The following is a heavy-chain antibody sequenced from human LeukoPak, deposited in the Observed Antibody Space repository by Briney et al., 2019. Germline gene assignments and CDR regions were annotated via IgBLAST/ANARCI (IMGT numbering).Heavy chain of an antibody. Sequence: PSETLSLTCTVSGGSISSYYWSWIRQPAGKGLEWIGRVYSSGSTNYNPSLKSRVSISVDTSKNQFSLRLSSVTAADTAVYYCARGGYCGGDCYFYYWGQGTLVTVSS. CDR1: GGSISSYY. CDR3: ARGGYCGGDCYFYY. V-gene: IGHV4-4*07. CDR2: VYSSGST. D-gene: IGHD2-21*02. J-gene: IGHJ4*02.